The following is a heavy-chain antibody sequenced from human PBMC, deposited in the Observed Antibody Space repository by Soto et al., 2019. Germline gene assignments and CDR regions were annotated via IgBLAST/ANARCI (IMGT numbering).Heavy chain of an antibody. Sequence: QVQLVQSWADVQRPGSSVRVSCKASGDTFNFYTINWVRQAPGQGLQWMGRINPILSMSNYAPRFQGRVTMTADKSTSTAYMELSSLRSEDTAMYYCATSYGSGYRAFDSWGQGALVTVSS. V-gene: IGHV1-69*02. CDR3: ATSYGSGYRAFDS. CDR1: GDTFNFYT. D-gene: IGHD3-10*01. CDR2: INPILSMS. J-gene: IGHJ4*02.